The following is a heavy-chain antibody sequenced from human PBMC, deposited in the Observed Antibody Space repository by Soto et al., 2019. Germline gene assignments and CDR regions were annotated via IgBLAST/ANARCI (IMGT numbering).Heavy chain of an antibody. CDR3: ARDGRRSGWSDDAFDI. D-gene: IGHD6-19*01. Sequence: QVQLVQSGAEVKKPGASVKVSCKASGYTFTSYGISWVRQAPGQGLEWMGWISAYNGNTNYAQKLQGRVTMTTDTSTITAYMELRSLRSDETAVYYCARDGRRSGWSDDAFDIWGQGTMVTVSS. V-gene: IGHV1-18*01. J-gene: IGHJ3*02. CDR2: ISAYNGNT. CDR1: GYTFTSYG.